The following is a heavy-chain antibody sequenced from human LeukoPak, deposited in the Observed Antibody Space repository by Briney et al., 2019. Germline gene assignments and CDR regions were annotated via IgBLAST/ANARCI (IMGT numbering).Heavy chain of an antibody. J-gene: IGHJ4*02. CDR2: FTADNGNT. CDR3: ARQGEHSSGWWVSVY. V-gene: IGHV1-18*01. D-gene: IGHD6-19*01. CDR1: GYTFTSYG. Sequence: GSVKVSCTASGYTFTSYGINWVRQAPGQGLEWMGVFTADNGNTNYAQNLQGRFTMTTDTSTSTAYMELRSLRSDDTAGYYCARQGEHSSGWWVSVYWGEGALVTVSS.